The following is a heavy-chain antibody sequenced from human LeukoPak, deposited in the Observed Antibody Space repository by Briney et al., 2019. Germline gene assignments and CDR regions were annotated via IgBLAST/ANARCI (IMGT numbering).Heavy chain of an antibody. CDR1: GGSISSYY. CDR3: ARHPSRGGNYYGMDV. V-gene: IGHV4-59*01. D-gene: IGHD4-23*01. CDR2: IYYSGST. Sequence: PSETLSLTCTVSGGSISSYYWSWIRQPPGKGLEWIGYIYYSGSTNYNPSLKSRVTISVDTSKNQFSLKLSSVTAADTAVYYCARHPSRGGNYYGMDVWGQGTTVTVSS. J-gene: IGHJ6*02.